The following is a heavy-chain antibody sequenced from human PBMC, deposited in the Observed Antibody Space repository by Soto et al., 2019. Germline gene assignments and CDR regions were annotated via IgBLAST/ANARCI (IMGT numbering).Heavy chain of an antibody. V-gene: IGHV1-46*01. CDR3: AREWGGGYSGYDTSGGMDV. CDR2: INPSGGST. J-gene: IGHJ6*02. D-gene: IGHD5-12*01. Sequence: ASVKVSCTASGYTLTSYYMPWVGQAPGQGLEWMGIINPSGGSTSYAQKFQGRVTMTRDTSTSTVYMELSSLRSGDTAVYYCAREWGGGYSGYDTSGGMDVWG. CDR1: GYTLTSYY.